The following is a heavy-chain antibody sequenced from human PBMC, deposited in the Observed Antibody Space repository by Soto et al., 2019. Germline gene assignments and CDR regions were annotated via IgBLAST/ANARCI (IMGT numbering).Heavy chain of an antibody. CDR1: GFTFSSYA. V-gene: IGHV3-23*01. Sequence: GGSLRLSCAASGFTFSSYAMSWVRQAPGKGLEWVSAISGSGGSTYYAGSVKGRFTISRDNSKNTLYLQMNSLRAEDTAVYYCAREAAAEYYYYGMDVWGQGTTVTVSS. D-gene: IGHD6-13*01. CDR3: AREAAAEYYYYGMDV. CDR2: ISGSGGST. J-gene: IGHJ6*02.